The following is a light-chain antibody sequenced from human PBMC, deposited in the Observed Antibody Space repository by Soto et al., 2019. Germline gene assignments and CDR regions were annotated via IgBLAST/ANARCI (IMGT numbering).Light chain of an antibody. CDR3: SSYSGSDNFVV. CDR1: SSDVGGYNF. V-gene: IGLV2-8*01. Sequence: QSVLTQPPSASGSPGQSVTISCAGTSSDVGGYNFVSWYQQHPGKVPKLMIYEVIKRPSGVPDRFSGSKSGNTASLTVSGLHAEDGADYYCSSYSGSDNFVVFGGGTKLTVL. CDR2: EVI. J-gene: IGLJ2*01.